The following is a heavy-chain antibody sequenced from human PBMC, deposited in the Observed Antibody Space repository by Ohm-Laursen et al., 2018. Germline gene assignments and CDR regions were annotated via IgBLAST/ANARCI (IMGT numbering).Heavy chain of an antibody. J-gene: IGHJ6*02. CDR3: AALRVRYAMDV. D-gene: IGHD3-10*01. V-gene: IGHV3-9*01. Sequence: SLRLSCSASGFTFDDSAMHWVRQAPGKGLEWVSGITWNSGSIGYADSVRGRFTISRDTAKNSLYLQMNSLRDEDTAVYYCAALRVRYAMDVWGQGTTVTVSS. CDR2: ITWNSGSI. CDR1: GFTFDDSA.